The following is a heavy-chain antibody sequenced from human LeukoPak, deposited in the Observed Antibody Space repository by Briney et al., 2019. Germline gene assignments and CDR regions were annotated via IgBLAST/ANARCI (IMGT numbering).Heavy chain of an antibody. CDR3: ARDDYYDSSGYFGIDY. Sequence: PGGSLRLSCAASGFTFSSYGMHWVRQAPGRGLEWVAFIRYDGSNKYYADSVKGRFTISRDNSKNTLYLQMNSLRAEDTAVYYCARDDYYDSSGYFGIDYWGQGTLVTVSS. CDR1: GFTFSSYG. CDR2: IRYDGSNK. V-gene: IGHV3-30*02. D-gene: IGHD3-22*01. J-gene: IGHJ4*02.